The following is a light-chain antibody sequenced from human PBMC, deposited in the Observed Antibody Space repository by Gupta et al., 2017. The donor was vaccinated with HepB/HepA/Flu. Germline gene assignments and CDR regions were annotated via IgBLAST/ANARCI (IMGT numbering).Light chain of an antibody. CDR3: GNWDSSLSAGV. CDR1: SSNIGNNY. CDR2: DNN. V-gene: IGLV1-51*01. J-gene: IGLJ3*02. Sequence: QSVLTQPPSVSAAPGQKVTISCSGSSSNIGNNYVSWYQQLPGTAPKPLSYDNNNRTSGIPARFSGSKSGTYATPGIPRLPTGDEADYYCGNWDSSLSAGVFGGGTKLTVL.